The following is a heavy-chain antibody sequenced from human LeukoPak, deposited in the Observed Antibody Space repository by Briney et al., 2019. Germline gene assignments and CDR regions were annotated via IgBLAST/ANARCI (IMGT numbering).Heavy chain of an antibody. V-gene: IGHV4-34*01. CDR3: ARGGVYGSGSRGFDP. CDR2: INHSGST. D-gene: IGHD3-10*01. CDR1: GGSFSGYY. J-gene: IGHJ5*02. Sequence: SETLSLTCAVYGGSFSGYYWSWIRQPPGKGLEWIGEINHSGSTNYNPSLKSRVTISVDTSKNQFSLKLSSVTAADTAVYYCARGGVYGSGSRGFDPWGQGTLVTVSS.